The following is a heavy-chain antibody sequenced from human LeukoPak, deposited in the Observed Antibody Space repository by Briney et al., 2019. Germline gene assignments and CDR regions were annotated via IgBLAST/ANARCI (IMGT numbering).Heavy chain of an antibody. CDR3: AIIWAYKVGRADLYGSGSSLGAEDYGMDV. D-gene: IGHD3-10*01. Sequence: ASVKVSCKASGGTFSSYAISWVRQAPGQGLEWMGRIIPILGIANYAQKFQGRVTITADKSTSTAYMELSSLRSEDTAVYYCAIIWAYKVGRADLYGSGSSLGAEDYGMDVWGQGTTVTVSS. CDR1: GGTFSSYA. V-gene: IGHV1-69*04. CDR2: IIPILGIA. J-gene: IGHJ6*02.